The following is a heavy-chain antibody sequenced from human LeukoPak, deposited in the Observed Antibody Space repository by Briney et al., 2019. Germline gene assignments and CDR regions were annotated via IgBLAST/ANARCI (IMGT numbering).Heavy chain of an antibody. V-gene: IGHV3-53*01. CDR3: ARVGSGWSLDY. J-gene: IGHJ4*02. CDR2: IYSGGSI. Sequence: GGSLRLSCAASGFTVTTSYMTWVRQAPGKGLEWVSVIYSGGSIHYADSVKGRFTISRDHSKNTLHLQMNSLRAEDTAVYYCARVGSGWSLDYWGQGALVTVSS. CDR1: GFTVTTSY. D-gene: IGHD6-19*01.